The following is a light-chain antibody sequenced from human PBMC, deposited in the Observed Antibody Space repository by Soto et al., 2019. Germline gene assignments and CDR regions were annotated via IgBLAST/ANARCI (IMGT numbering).Light chain of an antibody. CDR1: QSISSW. J-gene: IGKJ1*01. CDR2: QAS. CDR3: QQYSSFPWT. V-gene: IGKV1-5*03. Sequence: DIQMTPSPSTLSASVGDRVTITCRASQSISSWLAWCQQKPGKAPKLLIYQASVLESGVPPRFSGSGSGTEFTLTISSLQPDDFATYYCQQYSSFPWTFGQGTKVEIK.